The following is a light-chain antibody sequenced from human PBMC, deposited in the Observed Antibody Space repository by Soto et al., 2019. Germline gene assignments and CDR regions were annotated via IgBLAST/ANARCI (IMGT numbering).Light chain of an antibody. CDR1: QSVSSSY. J-gene: IGKJ1*01. Sequence: EIVLTQSPGTLSLSPGERATLSCRASQSVSSSYLAWYQQKPGQAPRLLIYGASSRATGIPDRFSGSGSGTDFTLTFSRLEPEDFAVYYCLQYGSTPRTFGQGTNVEIK. CDR2: GAS. V-gene: IGKV3-20*01. CDR3: LQYGSTPRT.